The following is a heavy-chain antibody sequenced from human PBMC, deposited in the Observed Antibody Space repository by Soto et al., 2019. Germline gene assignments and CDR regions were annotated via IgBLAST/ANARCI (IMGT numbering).Heavy chain of an antibody. CDR1: GFPFDDYA. Sequence: PGGSLRLSCAASGFPFDDYAMHWVRQAPGKGLQWVSGISWNSGNIGYADSVKGRFTVSRDNAKNSLYLQMNSLRPEDTALYYCAKDISTMVRGDPDYYFDLWGRGTLVTVSS. J-gene: IGHJ4*02. CDR2: ISWNSGNI. D-gene: IGHD3-10*01. CDR3: AKDISTMVRGDPDYYFDL. V-gene: IGHV3-9*01.